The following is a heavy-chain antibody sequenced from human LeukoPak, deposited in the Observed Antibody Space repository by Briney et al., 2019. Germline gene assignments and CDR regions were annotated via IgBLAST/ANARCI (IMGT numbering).Heavy chain of an antibody. CDR2: SGST. CDR1: GDSISDYY. CDR3: ARTRRHYYGSGKNLTPWPAGMDV. J-gene: IGHJ6*02. Sequence: PSETLPLTCSVSGDSISDYYWAWIRQPPGKGLEWIGYSGSTKYDPLLKGRVSISVYTSKNQFSLTLRSVTAADTAIYYCARTRRHYYGSGKNLTPWPAGMDVWGQGTTVCVS. D-gene: IGHD3-10*01. V-gene: IGHV4-59*01.